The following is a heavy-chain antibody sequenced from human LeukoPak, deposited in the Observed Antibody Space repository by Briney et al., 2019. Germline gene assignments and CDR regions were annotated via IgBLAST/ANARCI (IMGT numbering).Heavy chain of an antibody. CDR3: AKAEYSGSYHFDY. J-gene: IGHJ4*02. CDR2: ISGSGGST. Sequence: GGSLRLSCAASGFTFSSYSMNRVRQAPGKGLEWVSAISGSGGSTYYADSVKGRFTISRDNSKNTLYLQMNSLRAEDTAVYYCAKAEYSGSYHFDYWGQGTLVTVSS. CDR1: GFTFSSYS. D-gene: IGHD1-26*01. V-gene: IGHV3-23*01.